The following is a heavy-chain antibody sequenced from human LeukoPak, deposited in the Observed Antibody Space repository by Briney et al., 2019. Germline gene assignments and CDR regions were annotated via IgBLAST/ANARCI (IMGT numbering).Heavy chain of an antibody. V-gene: IGHV1-69*06. CDR2: IIPIFGTA. CDR3: ARDRHYDFWSGSPLDY. Sequence: ASVKVSCKASGYTFTGYYMHWVRQAPGQGLEWMGGIIPIFGTANYAQKFQGRVTITADKSTSTAYMELSSLRSEDTAVYYCARDRHYDFWSGSPLDYWGQGTLVTVSS. D-gene: IGHD3-3*01. J-gene: IGHJ4*02. CDR1: GYTFTGYY.